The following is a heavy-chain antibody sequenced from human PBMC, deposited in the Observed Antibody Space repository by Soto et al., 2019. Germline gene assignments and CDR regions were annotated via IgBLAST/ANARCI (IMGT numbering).Heavy chain of an antibody. CDR2: IIPIFGTT. CDR3: AREGYTFGTGAVRGAFDI. J-gene: IGHJ3*02. Sequence: QVQLVQSGAAVRRPGSSVKVSCKASGGTFGSNAISWVRQAPGQGLEWMGNIIPIFGTTNNAQKFQGRVTITADESTNTAYMELSSLRSEDTAVYYCAREGYTFGTGAVRGAFDIWGQGTVVTVSS. D-gene: IGHD1-1*01. V-gene: IGHV1-69*15. CDR1: GGTFGSNA.